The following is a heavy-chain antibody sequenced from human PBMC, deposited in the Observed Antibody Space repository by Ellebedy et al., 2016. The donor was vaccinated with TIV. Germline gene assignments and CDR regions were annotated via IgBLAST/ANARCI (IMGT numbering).Heavy chain of an antibody. D-gene: IGHD6-13*01. CDR3: ARDLGYSSRKGLGY. CDR2: INPNSGGT. CDR1: GYTFTGYY. J-gene: IGHJ4*02. Sequence: GESLKISXKASGYTFTGYYMHWVRQAPGQGLEWMGWINPNSGGTNYAQKFQGRVTMTRDTSISTAYMELSRLRSDDTAVYYCARDLGYSSRKGLGYWGQGTLVTVSS. V-gene: IGHV1-2*02.